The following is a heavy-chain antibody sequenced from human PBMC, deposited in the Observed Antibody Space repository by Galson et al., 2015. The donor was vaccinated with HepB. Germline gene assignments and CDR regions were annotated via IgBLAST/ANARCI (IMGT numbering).Heavy chain of an antibody. CDR1: GFTFSRYG. CDR3: AKASSHYGSGSYYTVDY. D-gene: IGHD3-10*01. Sequence: SLRLSCAASGFTFSRYGIHWVRQAPGRGLEWVATTSSDGSNKHYAESVKGRFTISRDNSKNTVSLQMNSLRPGDTAVYYCAKASSHYGSGSYYTVDYWGQGTLVSVSS. V-gene: IGHV3-30*18. CDR2: TSSDGSNK. J-gene: IGHJ4*02.